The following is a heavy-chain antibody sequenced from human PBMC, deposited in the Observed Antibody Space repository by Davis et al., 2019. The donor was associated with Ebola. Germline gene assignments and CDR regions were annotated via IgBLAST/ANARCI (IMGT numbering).Heavy chain of an antibody. D-gene: IGHD3-22*01. J-gene: IGHJ3*02. Sequence: GGSLRLSCAASGFTFSSNYMSWVRQAPGKGLEWVSVTHSGGSTYYADSVKGRFTISRHISKNTLYLQMNSLRSDDTAVYYCARSITMIVVAYFDIWGQGTMVTVSS. CDR3: ARSITMIVVAYFDI. CDR1: GFTFSSNY. CDR2: THSGGST. V-gene: IGHV3-53*04.